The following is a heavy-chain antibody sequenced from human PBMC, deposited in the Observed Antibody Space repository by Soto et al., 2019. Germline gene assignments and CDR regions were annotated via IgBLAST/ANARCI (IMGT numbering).Heavy chain of an antibody. CDR1: GFTFRTSG. CDR2: ISDDGSTK. CDR3: AKGGGYSYGTNDSFDI. Sequence: QVQLVESGGGVVQPGRSLRLSCAASGFTFRTSGMHWVRQAPGKGLEWVAVISDDGSTKYNIDSVEGRFTISRDNSKNTLYLQMNSLRTEDTAVYYGAKGGGYSYGTNDSFDIWGHGTMVTVSS. J-gene: IGHJ3*02. D-gene: IGHD5-18*01. V-gene: IGHV3-30*18.